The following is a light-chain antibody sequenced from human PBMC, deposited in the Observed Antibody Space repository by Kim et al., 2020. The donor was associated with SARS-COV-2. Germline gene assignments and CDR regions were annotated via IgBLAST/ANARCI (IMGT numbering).Light chain of an antibody. Sequence: ATINCKSSQSVSYSSNNKNYLAWYQQKPGQPPKLLIYWASTRESGVPDRFSGSGSGTDFTLTISSLQAEDVAVYYCQQYYSTPITFGQGTRLEIK. V-gene: IGKV4-1*01. J-gene: IGKJ5*01. CDR2: WAS. CDR3: QQYYSTPIT. CDR1: QSVSYSSNNKNY.